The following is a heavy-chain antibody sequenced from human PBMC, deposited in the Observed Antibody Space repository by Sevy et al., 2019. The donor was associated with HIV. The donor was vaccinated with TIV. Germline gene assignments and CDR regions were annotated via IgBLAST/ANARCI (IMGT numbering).Heavy chain of an antibody. CDR3: ARSPPVVVVPGAPSWFDP. Sequence: SETLSLTCTVSGGSISNYYWSWIRQPPGKGLEWIGYIYYSGSTNYNPSLKSRVTISVDTSKKEFSLRLSSVTAADTAVYYCARSPPVVVVPGAPSWFDPWGQGTLVTVSS. CDR1: GGSISNYY. D-gene: IGHD2-2*01. J-gene: IGHJ5*02. V-gene: IGHV4-59*12. CDR2: IYYSGST.